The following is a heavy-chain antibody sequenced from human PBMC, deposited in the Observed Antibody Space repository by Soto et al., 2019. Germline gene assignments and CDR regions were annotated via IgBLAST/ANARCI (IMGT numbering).Heavy chain of an antibody. J-gene: IGHJ6*02. CDR2: IWYDGSNK. CDR1: GFPFSSYG. CDR3: ARDLYDSSGYYYYYGMDV. D-gene: IGHD3-22*01. Sequence: SLRLSCAASGFPFSSYGMHWVRQAPGKGLEWVAVIWYDGSNKYYADSVKGRFTISRDNSKNTLYLQMNSLRAEDTAVYYCARDLYDSSGYYYYYGMDVWGQGTTVTVSS. V-gene: IGHV3-33*01.